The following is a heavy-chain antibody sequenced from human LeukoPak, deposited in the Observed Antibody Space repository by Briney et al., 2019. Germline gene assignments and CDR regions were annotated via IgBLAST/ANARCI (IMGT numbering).Heavy chain of an antibody. CDR3: ARDLYGSGSSGFDP. CDR2: IIPIFGTA. CDR1: GGTFSNYA. Sequence: SVKVSCKASGGTFSNYAISWVRQAPGQGREWMGGIIPIFGTANYAQKFRGRVTITADKSTRTAYMELSSLTSEDTAVYYCARDLYGSGSSGFDPWGQGILVTVSS. V-gene: IGHV1-69*06. J-gene: IGHJ5*02. D-gene: IGHD3-10*01.